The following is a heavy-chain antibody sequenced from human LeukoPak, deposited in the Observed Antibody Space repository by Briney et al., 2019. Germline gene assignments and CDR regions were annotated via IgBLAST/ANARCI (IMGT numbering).Heavy chain of an antibody. V-gene: IGHV4-59*01. CDR3: ARVDPGGSGWYTWYYFDY. CDR1: GGSISSYY. J-gene: IGHJ4*02. Sequence: SETLSLTCTVSGGSISSYYWSWIRQPPGKGLEWIGYIYYSGSTNYNPSLKSRVTISVDTSKNQFSLKLSSVTAADTAVYYCARVDPGGSGWYTWYYFDYWGQGTLVTVSS. CDR2: IYYSGST. D-gene: IGHD6-19*01.